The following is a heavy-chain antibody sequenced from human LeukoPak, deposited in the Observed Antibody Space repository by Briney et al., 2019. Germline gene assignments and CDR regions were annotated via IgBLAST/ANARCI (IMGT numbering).Heavy chain of an antibody. CDR2: ITGSGGST. Sequence: GGSLRLSCAASGFTFSNYGLSWVRQAPGKGLEWVSGITGSGGSTYYADSVKGRFTISRDNAKNSLYLQMNSLRAEDTAVYYCARDPGVRVYWGQGTLVTVSS. CDR1: GFTFSNYG. V-gene: IGHV3-23*01. CDR3: ARDPGVRVY. J-gene: IGHJ4*02. D-gene: IGHD3-10*01.